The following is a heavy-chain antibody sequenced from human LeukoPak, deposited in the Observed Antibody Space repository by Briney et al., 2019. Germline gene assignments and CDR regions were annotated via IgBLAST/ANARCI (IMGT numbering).Heavy chain of an antibody. CDR3: ARDVVGAPDDY. D-gene: IGHD2-15*01. CDR2: INSGGDT. V-gene: IGHV3-53*05. J-gene: IGHJ4*02. Sequence: GGSLRLSCAASGSNITYNYMTWVRQAPWKGLEWVSLINSGGDTYYADSLKGRITVSRDTSNNALFLQMSGLRPEDTAVYYCARDVVGAPDDYWGQGILVTVSS. CDR1: GSNITYNY.